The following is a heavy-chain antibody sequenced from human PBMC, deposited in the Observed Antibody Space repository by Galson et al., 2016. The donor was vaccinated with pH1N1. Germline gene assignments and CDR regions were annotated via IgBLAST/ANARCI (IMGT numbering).Heavy chain of an antibody. V-gene: IGHV3-23*01. CDR2: ISASGTIT. J-gene: IGHJ6*03. CDR3: AKNGTSICGVITSPGHNYDVDG. Sequence: SLRLSCAASGFIFRNYAMSWVRQAPGKGLEWVSAISASGTITYYADSVKGRYIISRDNSGNTLYLQMNSLRAEDTAAYYCAKNGTSICGVITSPGHNYDVDGWGQGTTVIVAS. D-gene: IGHD3-3*01. CDR1: GFIFRNYA.